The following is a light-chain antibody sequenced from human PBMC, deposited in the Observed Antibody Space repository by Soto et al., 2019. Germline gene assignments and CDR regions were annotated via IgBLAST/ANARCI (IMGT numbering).Light chain of an antibody. CDR3: QQRSNWPVT. CDR2: DAS. V-gene: IGKV3-11*01. CDR1: QSVSSD. Sequence: EIVLTQSPATLSLSPGERATLSCRASQSVSSDLAWYQQKPGQVPRLLIYDASSRATGIPARFSGSGSGTEFTLTISSLEPEDFAVYYCQQRSNWPVTFGQGTRVEIK. J-gene: IGKJ1*01.